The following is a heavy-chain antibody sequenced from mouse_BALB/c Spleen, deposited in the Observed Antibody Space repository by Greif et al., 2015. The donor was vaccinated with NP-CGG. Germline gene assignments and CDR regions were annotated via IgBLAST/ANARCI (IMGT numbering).Heavy chain of an antibody. J-gene: IGHJ4*01. V-gene: IGHV5-4*02. CDR3: ARDYYGSSYAMDC. Sequence: EVQGVESGGGLVKPGGSLKLSCAASGFTFSDYYMYWVRQTPEKRLEWVATISDGGSYTYYPDSVKGRFTISRDNAKNNLYLQMSSLKSEDTAMYYCARDYYGSSYAMDCWGQGTSVTVSS. CDR2: ISDGGSYT. CDR1: GFTFSDYY. D-gene: IGHD1-1*01.